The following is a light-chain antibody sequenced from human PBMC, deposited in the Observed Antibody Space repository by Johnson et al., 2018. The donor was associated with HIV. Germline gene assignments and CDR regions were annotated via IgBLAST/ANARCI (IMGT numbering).Light chain of an antibody. J-gene: IGLJ1*01. CDR2: ENN. CDR3: GTWDSSLNV. Sequence: QSVLTQPPSVSAAPGQKVTISCSGSSSNIGNNYVSWYQQLPGTAPKLLIYENNKRPLGIPDRFSGSKSGTSATLGITGLQTGDEADFYCGTWDSSLNVFGTGTKVTVL. CDR1: SSNIGNNY. V-gene: IGLV1-51*02.